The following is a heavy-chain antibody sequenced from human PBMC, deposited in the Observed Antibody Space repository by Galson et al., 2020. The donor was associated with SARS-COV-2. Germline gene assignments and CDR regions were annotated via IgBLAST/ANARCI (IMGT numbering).Heavy chain of an antibody. V-gene: IGHV4-59*08. CDR3: ARHDSGWGGPYYYGMDV. J-gene: IGHJ6*02. CDR1: GGSISSYY. D-gene: IGHD6-19*01. CDR2: IYYSGST. Sequence: ETSETLSLTCTVSGGSISSYYWSWIRQPPGKGLEWIGYIYYSGSTNYNPSLKSRVTISVDTSKNQLSLKLSSVTAADTAVYYCARHDSGWGGPYYYGMDVWGQGTTVTVSS.